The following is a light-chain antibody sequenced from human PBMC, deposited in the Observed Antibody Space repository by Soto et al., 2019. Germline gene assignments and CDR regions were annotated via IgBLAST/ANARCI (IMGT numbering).Light chain of an antibody. V-gene: IGLV2-14*03. CDR2: EVS. J-gene: IGLJ1*01. Sequence: QSALTQPASVSGSPGQSIAISCTGTSSDVGAYDFVSWYQQHLDKAPKLLIYEVSNRPSGVSDRFSGSKSVNTATLTISGLQVEDEADYYCSSHTTLNTRVFGTGTKVTV. CDR1: SSDVGAYDF. CDR3: SSHTTLNTRV.